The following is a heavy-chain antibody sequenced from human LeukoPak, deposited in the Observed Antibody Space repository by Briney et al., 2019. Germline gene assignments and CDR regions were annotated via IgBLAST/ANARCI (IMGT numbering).Heavy chain of an antibody. D-gene: IGHD3-22*01. CDR3: ARDRLSYYDSSGYLHYFDY. CDR2: IIPIFGTA. Sequence: SVKVSCKASGYTFTSYAISWVRQAPGQGLEWMGGIIPIFGTANYAQKFQGRVTITADESTSTAYMELSSLRSEDTAVYYCARDRLSYYDSSGYLHYFDYWGQGTLVTVSS. V-gene: IGHV1-69*13. J-gene: IGHJ4*02. CDR1: GYTFTSYA.